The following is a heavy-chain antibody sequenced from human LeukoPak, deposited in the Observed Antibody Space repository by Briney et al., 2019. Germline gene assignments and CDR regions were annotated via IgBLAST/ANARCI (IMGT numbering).Heavy chain of an antibody. V-gene: IGHV1-69*04. CDR1: GGTFSSYA. Sequence: SVKVSCKASGGTFSSYAISWVRQAPGQGLEWMGRIIPILGIANYAQKFQGRVTITADKSTSTAYMELSSLRSEDTAVYYCARVQTATYYYDSSGYYARRWYFDLWGRGTLVTVSS. D-gene: IGHD3-22*01. CDR3: ARVQTATYYYDSSGYYARRWYFDL. CDR2: IIPILGIA. J-gene: IGHJ2*01.